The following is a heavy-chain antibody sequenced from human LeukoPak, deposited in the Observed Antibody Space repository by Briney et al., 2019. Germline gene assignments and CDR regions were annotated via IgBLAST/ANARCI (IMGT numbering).Heavy chain of an antibody. CDR2: IYYSGST. CDR3: ASHDSSGYSLTF. CDR1: GGSISSYY. D-gene: IGHD3-22*01. V-gene: IGHV4-59*01. Sequence: SETLSLTCTVSGGSISSYYWGWIRQPPGKGLEWIGYIYYSGSTNYNPSLKSRVTISVDTSKNQFSLKLSSVTAADTAVYYCASHDSSGYSLTFWGQGTLVTVSS. J-gene: IGHJ4*02.